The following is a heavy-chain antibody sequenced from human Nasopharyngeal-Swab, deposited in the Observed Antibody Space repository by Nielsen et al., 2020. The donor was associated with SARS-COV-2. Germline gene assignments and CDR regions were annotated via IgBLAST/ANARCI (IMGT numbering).Heavy chain of an antibody. J-gene: IGHJ3*01. CDR1: GYKFASHD. CDR2: ISTYNGQT. CDR3: ARTSMLYGPMVIRGFSAYDL. D-gene: IGHD5-18*01. V-gene: IGHV1-18*01. Sequence: ASVKVSCKASGYKFASHDKTWMRGAPGKRIEWAGWISTYNGQTNYAQRHQGRVTLTADTSNNTAYMELRLLKADDTAMYYCARTSMLYGPMVIRGFSAYDLWGQGTMVTVSS.